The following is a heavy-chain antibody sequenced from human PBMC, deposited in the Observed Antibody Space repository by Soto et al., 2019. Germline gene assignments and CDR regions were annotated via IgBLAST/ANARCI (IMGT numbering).Heavy chain of an antibody. D-gene: IGHD1-7*01. CDR2: IYYSGST. CDR1: GGSISSYY. CDR3: ARDDGRYNWNYYGAFDI. Sequence: PSETLSLTCTVSGGSISSYYWSWIRQPPGKGLEWIGYIYYSGSTNYNPSLKSRVTISVDTSKNQFSLKLSSVTAADTAVYYCARDDGRYNWNYYGAFDIWGQGTMVTVS. V-gene: IGHV4-59*01. J-gene: IGHJ3*02.